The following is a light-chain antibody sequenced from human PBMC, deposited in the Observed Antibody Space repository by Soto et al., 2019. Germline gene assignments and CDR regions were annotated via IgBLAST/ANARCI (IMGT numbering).Light chain of an antibody. CDR2: DVS. CDR3: SSYTSSSTPYV. Sequence: QSALTQPASVSGSPGQSITISCTGTSSNVGGYNYVSWYQQHPGKAPKLMIYDVSNRPSGVSNLFSGSKSGNTASLTISGLPADDEADYYCSSYTSSSTPYVFGTGTKVTVL. J-gene: IGLJ1*01. V-gene: IGLV2-14*01. CDR1: SSNVGGYNY.